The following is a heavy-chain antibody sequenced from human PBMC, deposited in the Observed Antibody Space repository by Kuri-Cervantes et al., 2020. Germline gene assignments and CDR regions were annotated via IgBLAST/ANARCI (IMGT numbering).Heavy chain of an antibody. J-gene: IGHJ6*02. Sequence: GGSLRLSCAASGFTFSSYSMNWVRQAPGKGLEWVSYISSSSSTIYYADSVEGRFTISRDNAKNSLYLQMNSLRAEDTAVYYCARDKVVVVPAAIAVEDYYYYYGMDVWGQGTTVTVSS. V-gene: IGHV3-48*04. CDR2: ISSSSSTI. CDR1: GFTFSSYS. D-gene: IGHD2-2*01. CDR3: ARDKVVVVPAAIAVEDYYYYYGMDV.